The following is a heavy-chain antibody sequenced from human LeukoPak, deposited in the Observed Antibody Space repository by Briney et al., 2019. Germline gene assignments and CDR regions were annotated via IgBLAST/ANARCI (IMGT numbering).Heavy chain of an antibody. D-gene: IGHD3-10*01. CDR1: GGSFSGYY. CDR3: ARVVPPTDYGSGSYFWDPYYFDY. Sequence: PSETLSLTCAVYGGSFSGYYWSWIRQPPGKGLEWIGEINHSGSTNYNPSLKSRVTISVDTSKNQFSLKLSSVTAADTAVYYCARVVPPTDYGSGSYFWDPYYFDYWGQGTLVTVSS. V-gene: IGHV4-34*01. CDR2: INHSGST. J-gene: IGHJ4*02.